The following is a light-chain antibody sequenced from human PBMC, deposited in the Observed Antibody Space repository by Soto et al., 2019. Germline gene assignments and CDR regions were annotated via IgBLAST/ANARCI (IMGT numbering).Light chain of an antibody. J-gene: IGLJ2*01. Sequence: QSALTQPASVSGSPGQSITISCTGTSSDVGGFLYVSWFQQHPGKAPKLMIYAVSNLPSGISNRFSGSKSGNTASLTISGLQAEDEADYYCSSYSSSSTLVVFGGGTKLTVL. V-gene: IGLV2-14*01. CDR3: SSYSSSSTLVV. CDR1: SSDVGGFLY. CDR2: AVS.